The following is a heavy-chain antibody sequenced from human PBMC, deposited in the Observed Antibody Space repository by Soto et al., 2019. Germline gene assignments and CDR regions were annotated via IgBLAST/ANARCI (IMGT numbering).Heavy chain of an antibody. D-gene: IGHD3-3*01. CDR1: GFTLSSYS. CDR2: ISGSGVST. CDR3: AKVELLYYDFWSGYGWFDP. V-gene: IGHV3-23*01. Sequence: GGSLRLSCAASGFTLSSYSISWVRQAPWKGLEWVSAISGSGVSTYYADSVKGRFTISRDNSKNTLYLQMNSLRAEDTAVYYSAKVELLYYDFWSGYGWFDPWGQRTLVTVSS. J-gene: IGHJ5*02.